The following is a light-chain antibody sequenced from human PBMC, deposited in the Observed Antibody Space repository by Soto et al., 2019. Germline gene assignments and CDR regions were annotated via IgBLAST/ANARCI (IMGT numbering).Light chain of an antibody. CDR3: QQSYDISPIT. J-gene: IGKJ5*01. CDR1: GTISTF. V-gene: IGKV1-39*01. Sequence: SVGDGVTMACLAGGTISTFLNWYQVKPGKAPKLLIYAASTLQDGVPSRFSGSGSGTDFTLTINSLQPEDFASYYCQQSYDISPITFGQGTRLEI. CDR2: AAS.